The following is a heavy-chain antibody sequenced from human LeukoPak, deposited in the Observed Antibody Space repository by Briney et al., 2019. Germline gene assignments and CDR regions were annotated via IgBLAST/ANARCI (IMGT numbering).Heavy chain of an antibody. J-gene: IGHJ3*02. CDR3: ARRYSSTTKVTFDI. D-gene: IGHD6-13*01. Sequence: APVKVSCEASGYTFTDYYRHWVRQAPGQGLEWMGWINPNSGGTNYAQKFQGRVTMTRDTSLSTAYMELSRLRSDDSAVYFCARRYSSTTKVTFDIWGQGSMVTVSS. V-gene: IGHV1-2*02. CDR2: INPNSGGT. CDR1: GYTFTDYY.